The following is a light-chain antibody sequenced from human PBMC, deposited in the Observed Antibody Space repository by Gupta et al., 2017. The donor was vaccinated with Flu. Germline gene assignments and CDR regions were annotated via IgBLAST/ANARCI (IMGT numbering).Light chain of an antibody. J-gene: IGKJ4*01. CDR3: QRSDSTPLT. V-gene: IGKV1-39*01. Sequence: DIQMTQSPSSLSASVGDRVTITCRASQSISSYLNWYQQKPGKAPKLLIYAASSVQSGVPSRFSGSGSGTDFTLTISRLQPEDFATYYCQRSDSTPLTFGGGTKVEIK. CDR1: QSISSY. CDR2: AAS.